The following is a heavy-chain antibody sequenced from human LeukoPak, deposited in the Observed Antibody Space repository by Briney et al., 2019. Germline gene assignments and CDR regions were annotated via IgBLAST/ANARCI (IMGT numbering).Heavy chain of an antibody. CDR3: ARSELLWFGGVNSGFDY. CDR2: IYTSGST. D-gene: IGHD3-10*01. Sequence: PSETLSLTGTVSGGSISSYYWSWIRQPAGKGLEWIGRIYTSGSTNYNPSLKSRVTMSVDTSKNQFSLKLSSVTAADTAVYYCARSELLWFGGVNSGFDYWGQGTLVTVSS. J-gene: IGHJ4*02. V-gene: IGHV4-4*07. CDR1: GGSISSYY.